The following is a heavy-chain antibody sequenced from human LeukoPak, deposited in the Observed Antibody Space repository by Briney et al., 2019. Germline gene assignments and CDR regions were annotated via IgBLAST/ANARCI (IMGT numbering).Heavy chain of an antibody. CDR1: GYTFTSYG. J-gene: IGHJ3*02. D-gene: IGHD1-26*01. CDR2: ISAYNGNT. V-gene: IGHV1-18*01. CDR3: ASSGSVGATTADAFDI. Sequence: ASVKVSCKASGYTFTSYGISWVRQAPGQGLEWMGWISAYNGNTNYAQKLQGRVTMTTDTSTSTAYMELRSLRSDDTAVYYCASSGSVGATTADAFDIWGQGTMVTVSS.